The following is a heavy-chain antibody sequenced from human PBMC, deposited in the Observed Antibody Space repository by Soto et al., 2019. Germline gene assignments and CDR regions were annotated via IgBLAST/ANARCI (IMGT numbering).Heavy chain of an antibody. CDR3: AKGGVDYDILTGYYSSYYGMDV. D-gene: IGHD3-9*01. Sequence: HPGGSLRLSCAASGFTFSSYAMSWVRQAPGKGLKWVSAISGSGGSTYYADSVKGRFTISRDNSKNTLYLQMNSLRAEDTAVYYCAKGGVDYDILTGYYSSYYGMDVWGQGTTVTVSS. CDR2: ISGSGGST. J-gene: IGHJ6*02. CDR1: GFTFSSYA. V-gene: IGHV3-23*01.